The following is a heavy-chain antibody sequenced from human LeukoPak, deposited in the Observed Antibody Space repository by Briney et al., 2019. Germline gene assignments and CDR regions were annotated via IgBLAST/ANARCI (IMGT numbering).Heavy chain of an antibody. CDR2: ISPYNGNT. D-gene: IGHD6-19*01. J-gene: IGHJ4*02. CDR1: GYAFTSVG. V-gene: IGHV1-18*01. CDR3: ARAGPGSGWYFDY. Sequence: ASVKVSCKAPGYAFTSVGITWVRRAPGQGLEWMGWISPYNGNTRYAQKFQGRVAMTTDTSTTTAYMELRGLRVNDTAVYYSARAGPGSGWYFDYWGQGTLVTVSS.